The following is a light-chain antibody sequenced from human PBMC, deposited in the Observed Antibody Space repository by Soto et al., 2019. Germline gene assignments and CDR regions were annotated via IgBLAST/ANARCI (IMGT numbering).Light chain of an antibody. CDR3: QQYGSSPWT. Sequence: EIVLTQSPGTLSLSPGERATLSCRASPGVWSNYLAWYQQKPGQAPRLLIYGVSSRATGIPDRFSGSGSGTDFTLTISRLEPEEFAVYYCQQYGSSPWTFGQGTKVEI. J-gene: IGKJ1*01. CDR2: GVS. V-gene: IGKV3-20*01. CDR1: PGVWSNY.